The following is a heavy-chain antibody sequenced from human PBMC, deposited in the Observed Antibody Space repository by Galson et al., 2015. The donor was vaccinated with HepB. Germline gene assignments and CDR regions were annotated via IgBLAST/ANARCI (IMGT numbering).Heavy chain of an antibody. J-gene: IGHJ6*03. Sequence: SVKVSCKASGYTFTSYYMHWVRQAPGQGLEWMGIINPSGGSTSYAQKFQGRVTMTRDTSTSTVYMELSSLRSEDTAVYYCARDQARYDFWSGYSPYYYYYYIDVWGKGTTVTVSS. CDR3: ARDQARYDFWSGYSPYYYYYYIDV. V-gene: IGHV1-46*01. D-gene: IGHD3-3*01. CDR2: INPSGGST. CDR1: GYTFTSYY.